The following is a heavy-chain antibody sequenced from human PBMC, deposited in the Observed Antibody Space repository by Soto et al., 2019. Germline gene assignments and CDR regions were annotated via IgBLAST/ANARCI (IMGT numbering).Heavy chain of an antibody. D-gene: IGHD2-8*01. CDR1: GFTFSSYA. CDR2: ISGSGGST. CDR3: AKVDAGYCTNGVCYPLIDY. V-gene: IGHV3-23*01. J-gene: IGHJ4*02. Sequence: GGSLRLSCAASGFTFSSYAMSWVRQAPGKGLEWVSAISGSGGSTYYADSVKGRFTISRDNSKNTLYLQMNSLRAKDTAVYYCAKVDAGYCTNGVCYPLIDYWGQGTLVTVSS.